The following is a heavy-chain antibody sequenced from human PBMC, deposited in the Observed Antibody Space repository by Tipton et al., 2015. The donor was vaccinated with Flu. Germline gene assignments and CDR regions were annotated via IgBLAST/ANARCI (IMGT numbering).Heavy chain of an antibody. D-gene: IGHD3-10*01. CDR3: ARGSGSGTFLIFDY. Sequence: LVKPSETLSLTCAVYGGSFSAYYWSWIRQPPGKGLEWVGEINHSGTTNYNPSLTSRVTVSADTSKKQFSLKLTPVTAADTAVYYCARGSGSGTFLIFDYWGQGTLVTVSS. CDR1: GGSFSAYY. J-gene: IGHJ4*02. V-gene: IGHV4-34*01. CDR2: INHSGTT.